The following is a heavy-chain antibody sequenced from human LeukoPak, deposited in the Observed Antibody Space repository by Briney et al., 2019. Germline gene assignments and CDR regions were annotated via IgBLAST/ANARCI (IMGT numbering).Heavy chain of an antibody. V-gene: IGHV4-59*08. Sequence: SETLSLTCTVSGGSINTYYWSWIRQPPGKGLEWIGYIYYSGSTNYNPSLKSRVTISVDTSKNQFSLRLSSVTAADTAVYYCASLTYGDYYFDYWGQGTLVTVSS. CDR1: GGSINTYY. J-gene: IGHJ4*02. CDR3: ASLTYGDYYFDY. D-gene: IGHD7-27*01. CDR2: IYYSGST.